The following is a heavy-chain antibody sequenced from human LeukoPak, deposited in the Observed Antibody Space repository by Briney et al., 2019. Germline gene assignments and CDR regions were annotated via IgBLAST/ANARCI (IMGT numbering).Heavy chain of an antibody. CDR3: SPTHFDY. V-gene: IGHV3-74*01. CDR1: GFTFSSYW. CDR2: INSDGSRT. J-gene: IGHJ4*02. Sequence: PGGSLRLSCAASGFTFSSYWMHWVRHGPGKGLVWVSRINSDGSRTSYADSVMGRFTISRDNAKNSLYLQMNSLRAEDTAVYYCSPTHFDYWGQGTLVTVSS.